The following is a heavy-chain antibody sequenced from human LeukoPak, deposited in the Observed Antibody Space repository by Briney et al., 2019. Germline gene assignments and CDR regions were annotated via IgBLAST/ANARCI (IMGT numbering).Heavy chain of an antibody. Sequence: GSLRLSCAASGFTFSSYAMSWVRQAPGKGLEWVSTISGSGGSTYYADSVKGRFTISRDNSKNTLYLQMNSLGAEDTAVYYCARGGSSGYYNHFDYWGQGTLVTVSS. J-gene: IGHJ4*02. CDR1: GFTFSSYA. CDR3: ARGGSSGYYNHFDY. CDR2: ISGSGGST. V-gene: IGHV3-23*01. D-gene: IGHD3-22*01.